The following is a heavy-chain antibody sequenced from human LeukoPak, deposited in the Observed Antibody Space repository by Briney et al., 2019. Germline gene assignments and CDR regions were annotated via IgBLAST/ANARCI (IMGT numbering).Heavy chain of an antibody. J-gene: IGHJ4*02. Sequence: GGSLRLSCTASGFTFSTYWMTWVRQAPGKGLEWVASIKEDGNEKYYVDSVKGRFTISRDNAQNSLYLQMNSLRAEDMAIYYCASQRTTIFGGDSFDCWGQGTLVTVSS. CDR2: IKEDGNEK. CDR1: GFTFSTYW. CDR3: ASQRTTIFGGDSFDC. V-gene: IGHV3-7*01. D-gene: IGHD3-3*01.